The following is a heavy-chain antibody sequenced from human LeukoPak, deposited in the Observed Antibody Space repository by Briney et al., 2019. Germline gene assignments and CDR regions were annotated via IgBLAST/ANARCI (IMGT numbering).Heavy chain of an antibody. CDR2: IYYSGST. Sequence: PSETLSLTCTVSGGSISSYYWSWIRQPPGKGLEWIGYIYYSGSTNYNPSLKSRVTISVDTSKNQFSLKLSSVTAADTAVYYCARGDSGFVVVTEGVGFDPWGQGTLVTVSS. J-gene: IGHJ5*02. V-gene: IGHV4-59*01. CDR3: ARGDSGFVVVTEGVGFDP. CDR1: GGSISSYY. D-gene: IGHD2-21*02.